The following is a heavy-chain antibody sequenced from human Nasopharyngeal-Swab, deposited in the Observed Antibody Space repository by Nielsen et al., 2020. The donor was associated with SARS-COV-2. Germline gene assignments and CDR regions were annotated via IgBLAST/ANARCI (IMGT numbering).Heavy chain of an antibody. Sequence: WVRQAPGQGLEWMGIINPTGGSTSYAQKFQGRVTMTRDTSTSTVYMELSSLRSEDTAVYYCARSGSITIFGVFINYYYYMDVWGKGTTVTVSS. D-gene: IGHD3-3*01. CDR3: ARSGSITIFGVFINYYYYMDV. CDR2: INPTGGST. J-gene: IGHJ6*03. V-gene: IGHV1-46*01.